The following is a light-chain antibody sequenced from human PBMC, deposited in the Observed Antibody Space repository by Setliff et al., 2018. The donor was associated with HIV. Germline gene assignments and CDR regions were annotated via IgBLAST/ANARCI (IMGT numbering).Light chain of an antibody. CDR2: EVS. Sequence: QSALTQPASVSGSPGQSITISCTGTSSDIGGYNYVSWYQQLPGKAPKVLIYEVSNRPSGISNRFSGSKSGNTASLTISGLQAEDEADYYCSSYSSSSTLVFGGGTKVTVL. J-gene: IGLJ2*01. CDR1: SSDIGGYNY. CDR3: SSYSSSSTLV. V-gene: IGLV2-14*01.